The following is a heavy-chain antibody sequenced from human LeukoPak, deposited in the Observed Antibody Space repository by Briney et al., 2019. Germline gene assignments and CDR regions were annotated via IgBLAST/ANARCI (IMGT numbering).Heavy chain of an antibody. D-gene: IGHD6-13*01. Sequence: SETLSLTCAVYGGSFSGYYWSWIRQPPGKGLEWIGEINHSGSTNYNPSLKSRVTISVDTSKKQFSLKLSSVTAADTAVYYCARDSSSWYYFDYWGQGTLVTVSS. V-gene: IGHV4-34*01. CDR3: ARDSSSWYYFDY. CDR2: INHSGST. J-gene: IGHJ4*02. CDR1: GGSFSGYY.